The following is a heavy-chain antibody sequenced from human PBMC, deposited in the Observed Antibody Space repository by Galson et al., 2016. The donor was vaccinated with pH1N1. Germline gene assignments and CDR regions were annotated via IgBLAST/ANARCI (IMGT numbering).Heavy chain of an antibody. Sequence: SLRLSCAASGFTLSNFWMSWVRQAPGKGLEWVANINQGGSERHYVDSVKGRFTISRDNAKNSMYLQMNSLRAEDTAVYYCVKDLRDIVVLIDLTQYWGQGTLVTVSS. J-gene: IGHJ4*02. CDR2: INQGGSER. CDR1: GFTLSNFW. D-gene: IGHD3-22*01. V-gene: IGHV3-7*03. CDR3: VKDLRDIVVLIDLTQY.